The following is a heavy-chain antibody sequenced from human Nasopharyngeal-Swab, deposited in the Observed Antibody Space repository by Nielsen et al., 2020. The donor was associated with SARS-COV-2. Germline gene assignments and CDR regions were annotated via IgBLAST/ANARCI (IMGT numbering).Heavy chain of an antibody. CDR2: INTNTGNP. CDR3: ARGAPYYFDY. CDR1: GYTFTTYA. V-gene: IGHV7-4-1*02. J-gene: IGHJ4*02. Sequence: ASVTVSCKPSGYTFTTYAMNWVRQAPGQGLEWMGWINTNTGNPTYAQGFTGRFVFSLDTSVSTAYLQINSLKAEDTAVYYCARGAPYYFDYWGQGTLVTVSS.